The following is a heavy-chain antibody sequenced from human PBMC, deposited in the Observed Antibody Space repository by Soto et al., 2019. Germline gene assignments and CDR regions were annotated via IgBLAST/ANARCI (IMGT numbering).Heavy chain of an antibody. CDR3: ARVYGSGSYIAFDI. Sequence: QVQLVQSGAEVKKPGASVKVSCKASGYTFTHYGISWVRQAPGQGLAWMGWISAFYGNTKYVENFQDRVTMTTDTSTNTSYMEMRSLRSDDTAMYYCARVYGSGSYIAFDIWGQGTMVTVSS. D-gene: IGHD3-10*01. J-gene: IGHJ3*02. CDR1: GYTFTHYG. V-gene: IGHV1-18*01. CDR2: ISAFYGNT.